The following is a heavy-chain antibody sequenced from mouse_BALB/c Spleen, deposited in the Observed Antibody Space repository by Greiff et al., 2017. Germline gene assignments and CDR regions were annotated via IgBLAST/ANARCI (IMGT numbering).Heavy chain of an antibody. CDR2: INSNGGST. CDR1: GFTFSSYG. V-gene: IGHV5-6-3*01. CDR3: ARGPYYFDY. J-gene: IGHJ2*01. Sequence: EVMLVESGGGLVQPGGSLKLSCAASGFTFSSYGMSWVRQTPDKRLELVATINSNGGSTYYPDSVKGRFTISRDNAKNTLYLQMSSLKSEDTAMYYCARGPYYFDYWGQGTTLTVSS.